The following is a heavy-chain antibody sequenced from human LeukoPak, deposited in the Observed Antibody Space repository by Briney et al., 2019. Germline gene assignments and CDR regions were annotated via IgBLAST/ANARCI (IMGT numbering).Heavy chain of an antibody. CDR2: IDPNSGGT. J-gene: IGHJ4*02. V-gene: IGHV1-2*02. CDR1: GYTFTGYY. D-gene: IGHD3-10*01. Sequence: ASVKVSCKASGYTFTGYYMHWVRQAPGQGLEWMGWIDPNSGGTNYAQKFQGRVTMTRDTSISTAYMELSRLRSDDTAVYYCARSRTGSGFLFDYWGQGTLVTVSS. CDR3: ARSRTGSGFLFDY.